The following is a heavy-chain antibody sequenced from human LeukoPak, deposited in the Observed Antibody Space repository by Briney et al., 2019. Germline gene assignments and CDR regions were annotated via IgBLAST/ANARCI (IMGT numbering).Heavy chain of an antibody. J-gene: IGHJ4*02. CDR3: ARVAGYYDSSPLGD. CDR2: ISYDGSNK. CDR1: GFTFSSYA. Sequence: HPGRSLRLSCAASGFTFSSYAMHWVRQAPGKGLEWVAVISYDGSNKYYADSVKGRFTISRDNSKNTLYLQMNSLGAEDTAVYYCARVAGYYDSSPLGDWGQGTLVTVSS. D-gene: IGHD3-22*01. V-gene: IGHV3-30-3*01.